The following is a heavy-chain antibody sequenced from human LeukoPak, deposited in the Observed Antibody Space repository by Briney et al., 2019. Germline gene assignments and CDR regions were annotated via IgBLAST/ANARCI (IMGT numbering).Heavy chain of an antibody. Sequence: SETLSLTCTVSDNSISTYYWSWIRQPPGKGLEWIGYIYYSGKDNYNPSLKSRVTISLDTTKNQFSLKLSSVTPADTAVYYCARLRGYIYARGNYFAMDVWGQGTTVTVSS. J-gene: IGHJ6*02. D-gene: IGHD5-18*01. CDR1: DNSISTYY. CDR2: IYYSGKD. V-gene: IGHV4-59*01. CDR3: ARLRGYIYARGNYFAMDV.